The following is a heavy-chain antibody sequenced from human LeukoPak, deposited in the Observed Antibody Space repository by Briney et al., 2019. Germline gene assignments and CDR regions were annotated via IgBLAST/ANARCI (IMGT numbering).Heavy chain of an antibody. Sequence: SETLSLTCTVSGGSISSYYWSWIRQPPGKGLEWIGYIYYSGSTDYNPSLKSRVTISVDTSKNQFSLKLSSVTAADTAVYYCARHGPLYEYFYYNMDVWGQGTTVTVSS. CDR3: ARHGPLYEYFYYNMDV. CDR1: GGSISSYY. CDR2: IYYSGST. J-gene: IGHJ6*02. V-gene: IGHV4-59*08. D-gene: IGHD5/OR15-5a*01.